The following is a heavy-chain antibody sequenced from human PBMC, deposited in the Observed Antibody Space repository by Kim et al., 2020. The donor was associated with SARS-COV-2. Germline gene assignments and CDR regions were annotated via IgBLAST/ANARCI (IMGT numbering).Heavy chain of an antibody. CDR2: ISYDGSNK. CDR1: GFTFSSYA. V-gene: IGHV3-30-3*01. J-gene: IGHJ6*02. CDR3: ARALSGSYYYGMDV. D-gene: IGHD1-26*01. Sequence: GGSLRLSCAASGFTFSSYAMHWVRQAPGKGLEWVAVISYDGSNKYYADSVKGRFTISRDNSKNTLYLQMNSLRAEDTAVYYCARALSGSYYYGMDVWGQGTTVTVSS.